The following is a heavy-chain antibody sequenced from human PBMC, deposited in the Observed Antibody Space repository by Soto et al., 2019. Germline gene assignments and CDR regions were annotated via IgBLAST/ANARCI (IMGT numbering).Heavy chain of an antibody. CDR2: VSWSSRSI. Sequence: EVQLVESGGGLVQPGRSLRLSCVASGFTFDDYAMHWVRQAPGKGLEWVSGVSWSSRSIGYADSVKGRFTISRDNAQNSLYLRMNSLRAEDTAFYYCATEGGYWGQGTLVTVSS. D-gene: IGHD2-15*01. CDR1: GFTFDDYA. CDR3: ATEGGY. V-gene: IGHV3-9*01. J-gene: IGHJ4*02.